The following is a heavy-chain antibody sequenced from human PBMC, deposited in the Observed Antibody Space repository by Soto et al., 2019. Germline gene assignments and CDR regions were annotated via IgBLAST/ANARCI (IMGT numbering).Heavy chain of an antibody. CDR2: TYYRSKWYN. V-gene: IGHV6-1*01. J-gene: IGHJ4*02. CDR3: GRLEGLATISYYFDY. CDR1: GDSVSSNSAA. D-gene: IGHD3-9*01. Sequence: SQTLSLTCAISGDSVSSNSAAWNWIRQSPSRGLEWLGRTYYRSKWYNDYAVSVKSRITINPDTSKNQFSLQLNSVTPEDTAVYYCGRLEGLATISYYFDYWGQGALVTVSS.